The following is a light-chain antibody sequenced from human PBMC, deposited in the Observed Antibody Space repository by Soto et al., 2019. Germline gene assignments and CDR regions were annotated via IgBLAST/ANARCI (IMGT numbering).Light chain of an antibody. CDR2: DGS. CDR3: QQCSTDPVT. V-gene: IGKV1-5*01. Sequence: DIQMTQSPSTLSASVGDRVIITCRASRSVGNRLAWYQQKPGKAPKVLIFDGSTLRSGVPSRFSGSGSGTEFSLTISSLQPDDFATYYCQQCSTDPVTFGQVTKVEVK. J-gene: IGKJ1*01. CDR1: RSVGNR.